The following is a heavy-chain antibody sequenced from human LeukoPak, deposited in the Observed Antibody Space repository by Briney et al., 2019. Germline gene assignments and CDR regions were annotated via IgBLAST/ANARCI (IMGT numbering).Heavy chain of an antibody. CDR1: GGSISSGGYY. D-gene: IGHD3-10*01. V-gene: IGHV4-30-2*01. J-gene: IGHJ4*02. CDR2: IYHSGST. Sequence: SQTLSLTCTVSGGSISSGGYYWSWIRQPPGKGLEWIGYIYHSGSTYYNPSLKSRVTISVDRSKNQFSLKLSSVTAADTAVYYCARRQDSGSYYDYWGQGTLVTVSS. CDR3: ARRQDSGSYYDY.